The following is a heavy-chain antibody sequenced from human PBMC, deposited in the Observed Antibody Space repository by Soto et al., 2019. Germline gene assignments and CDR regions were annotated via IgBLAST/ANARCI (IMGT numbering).Heavy chain of an antibody. Sequence: SETLSLTCTVSGGSIGSYYWSWIRQPPGKGLEWIEYIYYSGSTIYNPSLKSRVTISVDTSKNQFSLKLSSVTAADTAVYYCARGIPPDGTYYDFWSGYYKPYYYYGMDVWGQGTTVTVSS. CDR1: GGSIGSYY. D-gene: IGHD3-3*01. V-gene: IGHV4-59*01. J-gene: IGHJ6*02. CDR3: ARGIPPDGTYYDFWSGYYKPYYYYGMDV. CDR2: IYYSGST.